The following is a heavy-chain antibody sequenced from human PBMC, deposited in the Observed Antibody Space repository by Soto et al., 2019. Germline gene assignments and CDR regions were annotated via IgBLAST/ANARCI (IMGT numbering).Heavy chain of an antibody. CDR3: ASLTGDCSSTSCYAGPDAFDI. V-gene: IGHV1-69*02. J-gene: IGHJ3*02. Sequence: GASVKVSCKASGGTFSSYTISWVRQAPGQGLEWMGRIIPTLGIANYAQKFQGRVTITADKSTSTAYMELSSLRSEDTAVYYCASLTGDCSSTSCYAGPDAFDIWGQGTMVTVSS. CDR2: IIPTLGIA. CDR1: GGTFSSYT. D-gene: IGHD2-2*01.